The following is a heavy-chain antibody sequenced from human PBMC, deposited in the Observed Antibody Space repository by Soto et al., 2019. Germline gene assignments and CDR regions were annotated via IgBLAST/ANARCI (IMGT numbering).Heavy chain of an antibody. Sequence: SVKVSCKASGFTFTSSAVQWVRQARGQRLEWIGWIVVGSGNTNYAQKFQERVTITRDMSTSTAYMELSSLRSEDTPVYYCAASEYSSSPHPYYYGMDVWGQGTTVTVSS. CDR2: IVVGSGNT. CDR1: GFTFTSSA. V-gene: IGHV1-58*01. CDR3: AASEYSSSPHPYYYGMDV. J-gene: IGHJ6*02. D-gene: IGHD6-6*01.